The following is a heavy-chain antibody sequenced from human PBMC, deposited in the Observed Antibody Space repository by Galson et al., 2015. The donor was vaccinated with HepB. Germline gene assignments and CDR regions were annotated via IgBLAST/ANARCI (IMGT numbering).Heavy chain of an antibody. D-gene: IGHD3-10*02. J-gene: IGHJ3*02. V-gene: IGHV3-7*03. CDR3: ARDWPLLQCSECLVSTSAYDI. CDR2: IKEDGSEK. CDR1: GFTFRSYW. Sequence: SLRLSCAASGFTFRSYWMNWVRQAPGKGLEWVANIKEDGSEKYYVDSVKGRFTISRDNANNLLFLQMKNLRAEDTAMYYCARDWPLLQCSECLVSTSAYDIWGQGTMVIVSS.